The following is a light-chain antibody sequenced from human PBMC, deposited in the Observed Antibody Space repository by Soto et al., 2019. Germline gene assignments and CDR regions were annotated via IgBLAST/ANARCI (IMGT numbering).Light chain of an antibody. V-gene: IGKV3-20*01. CDR2: GAS. J-gene: IGKJ1*01. Sequence: EIVLTQPPGTLSLSPGKRGTLSCRASQTVSSSNLAWYQQKPGQAPRLLIYGASSRATGIPDRFSGSGSGTDFTLTISRLEPEDFAVYYCQQYGSSPTFGQGTKVEIK. CDR1: QTVSSSN. CDR3: QQYGSSPT.